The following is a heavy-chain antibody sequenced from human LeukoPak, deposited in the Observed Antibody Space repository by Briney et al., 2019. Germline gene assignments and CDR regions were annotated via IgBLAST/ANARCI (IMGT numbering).Heavy chain of an antibody. D-gene: IGHD6-19*01. J-gene: IGHJ5*02. CDR3: ARDKYSSGWRNSNWFDP. Sequence: PGRSLRLSCAASGFTFSSYGMHWVRQAPGKGLEWVAVIWYDGSNKYYADSVKGRFTISRDNSKNTLYLQMNSLRAEDTAVYYCARDKYSSGWRNSNWFDPWGQGTLVTVSS. CDR2: IWYDGSNK. CDR1: GFTFSSYG. V-gene: IGHV3-33*01.